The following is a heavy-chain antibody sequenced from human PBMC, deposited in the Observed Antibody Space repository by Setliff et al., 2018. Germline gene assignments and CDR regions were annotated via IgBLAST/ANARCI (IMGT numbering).Heavy chain of an antibody. D-gene: IGHD2-15*01. CDR1: AFTFSSYP. V-gene: IGHV3-30*11. J-gene: IGHJ4*02. Sequence: GGSLRLSCAASAFTFSSYPMHWVRQAPGKGLEWVAVTSYDGINKYYAESVQGRFTISRDNSKNTLYLQMNSLRPEDTALYYCAKVRALTYCRGDSCYCFDYWGQGTLVTVSS. CDR3: AKVRALTYCRGDSCYCFDY. CDR2: TSYDGINK.